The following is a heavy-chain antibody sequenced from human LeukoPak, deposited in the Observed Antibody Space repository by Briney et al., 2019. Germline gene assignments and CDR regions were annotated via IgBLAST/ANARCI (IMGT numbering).Heavy chain of an antibody. CDR2: ISSSSSYI. Sequence: GGSLGLSCAASGSTFSSYSMNWVRQAPGKGLEWVSSISSSSSYIYYADSVKGRFTISRDNAKNSLYLQMNSLRAEDTAVYYCARGPYQLLPFDYWGQGTLVTVSS. CDR1: GSTFSSYS. V-gene: IGHV3-21*01. J-gene: IGHJ4*02. D-gene: IGHD2-2*01. CDR3: ARGPYQLLPFDY.